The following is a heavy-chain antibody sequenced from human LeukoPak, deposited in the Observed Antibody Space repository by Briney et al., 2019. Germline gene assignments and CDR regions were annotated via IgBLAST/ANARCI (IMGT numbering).Heavy chain of an antibody. Sequence: GGSLRLSCAASGFTFSSYSMNWVRQAPGKGLEWVSSISSSSSYIYYADSVKGRLTISRDNAKNSLYLQMNSLRAEDTAVYYCARVGRQKYYDFWSGYYRVYWGQGTLVTVSS. J-gene: IGHJ4*02. CDR1: GFTFSSYS. V-gene: IGHV3-21*01. D-gene: IGHD3-3*01. CDR2: ISSSSSYI. CDR3: ARVGRQKYYDFWSGYYRVY.